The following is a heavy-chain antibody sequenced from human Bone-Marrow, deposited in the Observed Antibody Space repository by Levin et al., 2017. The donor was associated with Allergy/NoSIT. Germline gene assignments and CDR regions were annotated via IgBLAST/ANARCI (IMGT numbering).Heavy chain of an antibody. V-gene: IGHV1-2*06. CDR3: ARDGGGLFREEPCEFPH. Sequence: ASVKVSCKASGYTFTDYFVHWVRQAPGQGLEWMGRLNPASGGTHYAQNFQGRVTMTSDTSISTAYLELKSLTSDDTAVYYCARDGGGLFREEPCEFPHWGQGTLVTVFS. D-gene: IGHD3-10*02. CDR2: LNPASGGT. J-gene: IGHJ4*02. CDR1: GYTFTDYF.